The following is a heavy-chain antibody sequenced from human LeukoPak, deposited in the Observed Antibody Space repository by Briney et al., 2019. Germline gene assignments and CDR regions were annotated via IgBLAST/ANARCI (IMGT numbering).Heavy chain of an antibody. CDR1: GYSISSAYY. CDR2: MYHSGST. V-gene: IGHV4-38-2*02. Sequence: SETLSLTCSVSGYSISSAYYWGWIRQPPGKGLEWIGTMYHSGSTNYNPSLKSRVTISVDTSKNQFSLKLSSVTAADTAVYYCARVTSSGWYRPTSENYYYMDVWGKGTTVTVSS. CDR3: ARVTSSGWYRPTSENYYYMDV. J-gene: IGHJ6*03. D-gene: IGHD6-19*01.